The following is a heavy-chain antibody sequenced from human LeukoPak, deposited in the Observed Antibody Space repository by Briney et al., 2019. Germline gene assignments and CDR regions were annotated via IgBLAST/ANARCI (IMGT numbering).Heavy chain of an antibody. V-gene: IGHV3-21*01. Sequence: GGSLRLSCAASGFTLSSYSMNWVRQAPGKGLEWVSSISSSSSYIYYADSVKGRFTISRDNAKNSLYLQMNSLRAEDTAVYYCARDYDFWSGYDYYGMDVWGQGTTVTVSS. CDR1: GFTLSSYS. D-gene: IGHD3-3*01. J-gene: IGHJ6*02. CDR3: ARDYDFWSGYDYYGMDV. CDR2: ISSSSSYI.